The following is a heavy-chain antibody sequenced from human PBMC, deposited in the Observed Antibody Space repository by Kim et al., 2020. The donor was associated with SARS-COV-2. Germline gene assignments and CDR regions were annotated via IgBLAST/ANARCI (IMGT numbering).Heavy chain of an antibody. V-gene: IGHV4-39*01. D-gene: IGHD4-17*01. CDR3: ARHETTVKTDAFDI. CDR2: IYYSGST. Sequence: SETLSLTCTVSGGSISSSSYYWGWIRQPPGKGLEWIESIYYSGSTYYNLSLKSRLTISVDTSKNQFSLKLSSVTAADTAVYYCARHETTVKTDAFDIWGQGTMVTVSS. CDR1: GGSISSSSYY. J-gene: IGHJ3*02.